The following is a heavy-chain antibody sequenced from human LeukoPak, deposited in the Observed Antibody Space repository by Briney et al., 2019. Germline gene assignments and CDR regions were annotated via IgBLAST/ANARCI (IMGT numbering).Heavy chain of an antibody. CDR1: GYIFTTYD. Sequence: GASVKVSCKASGYIFTTYDIGWVRQATGQGLEWMGWLNPNSGNAGYAQKFQGRVTISRNTSMSTAYMELSSLRSDDTAIYCCARRKFLGWFDPWGQGTLVTVSS. CDR3: ARRKFLGWFDP. D-gene: IGHD7-27*01. CDR2: LNPNSGNA. V-gene: IGHV1-8*03. J-gene: IGHJ5*02.